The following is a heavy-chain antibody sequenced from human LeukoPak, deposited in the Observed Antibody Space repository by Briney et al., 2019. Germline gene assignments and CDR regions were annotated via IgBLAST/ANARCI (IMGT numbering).Heavy chain of an antibody. J-gene: IGHJ4*02. Sequence: PSETLSLTCTVSGGSISSYYWSWIRQPPGKGLEWIGYIYYSGSTNYNPSLKSRISISVDTSKNQFSLKLSSVTAADTAVYYCARTTDSGSYYDDRGAFDYWGRGTLVTVSS. D-gene: IGHD1-26*01. CDR1: GGSISSYY. CDR3: ARTTDSGSYYDDRGAFDY. CDR2: IYYSGST. V-gene: IGHV4-59*01.